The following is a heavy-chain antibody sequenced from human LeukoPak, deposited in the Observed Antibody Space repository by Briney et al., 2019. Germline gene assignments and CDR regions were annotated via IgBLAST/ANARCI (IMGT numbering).Heavy chain of an antibody. J-gene: IGHJ4*02. CDR3: ARDYSGTYFIDY. CDR1: GFTFSSYS. D-gene: IGHD1-26*01. CDR2: ISTSSSYI. Sequence: PGGSLRLSWSASGFTFSSYSMNSVRHAPGKGLEWVSSISTSSSYIYYADSVKGRFPISRDNAKNSLYLQINSLRAEDTAVYYCARDYSGTYFIDYWGQGTLVTVSS. V-gene: IGHV3-21*06.